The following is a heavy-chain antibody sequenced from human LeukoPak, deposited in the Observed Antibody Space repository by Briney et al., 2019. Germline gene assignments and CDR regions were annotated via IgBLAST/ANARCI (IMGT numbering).Heavy chain of an antibody. CDR2: ISGSGGST. V-gene: IGHV3-23*01. CDR3: AKGYYDYVWGSYYFDY. Sequence: GGSLRLSCAASGFTFSSCAMSWVRQAPGKGLEWVSAISGSGGSTYYADSVKGRFTISRDNSKNTLYLQMNSLRAEDTAVYYCAKGYYDYVWGSYYFDYWGQGTLVTVSS. D-gene: IGHD3-16*01. CDR1: GFTFSSCA. J-gene: IGHJ4*02.